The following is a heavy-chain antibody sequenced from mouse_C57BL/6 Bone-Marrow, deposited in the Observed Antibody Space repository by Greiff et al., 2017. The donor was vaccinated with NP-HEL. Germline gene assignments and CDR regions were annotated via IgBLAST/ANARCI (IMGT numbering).Heavy chain of an antibody. D-gene: IGHD2-4*01. V-gene: IGHV1-22*01. CDR1: GYTFTDYN. Sequence: VQLKQSGPELVKPGASVKMSCKASGYTFTDYNMHWVKQSHGKSLEWIGYINPNNGGTSYNQKFKGKATLTVNKSSSTAYMELRSLTSEDSAVYYCARDRGLRRGAGFAYWGQGTLVTVSA. CDR3: ARDRGLRRGAGFAY. CDR2: INPNNGGT. J-gene: IGHJ3*01.